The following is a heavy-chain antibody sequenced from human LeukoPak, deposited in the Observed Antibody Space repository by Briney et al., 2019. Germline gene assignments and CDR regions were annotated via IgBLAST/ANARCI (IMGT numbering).Heavy chain of an antibody. CDR1: GFTFSSYG. CDR3: AKERLNRGDSGYDYRPYYYYYMDV. CDR2: IWYDGSNK. Sequence: GGSLRLSCAASGFTFSSYGMHWVRQAPGKGLEWVALIWYDGSNKYYADSVKGRFTISKDSSKNTLYLQMNSLRAEDTAVYYCAKERLNRGDSGYDYRPYYYYYMDVWGKGTTVTVSS. D-gene: IGHD5-12*01. V-gene: IGHV3-33*06. J-gene: IGHJ6*03.